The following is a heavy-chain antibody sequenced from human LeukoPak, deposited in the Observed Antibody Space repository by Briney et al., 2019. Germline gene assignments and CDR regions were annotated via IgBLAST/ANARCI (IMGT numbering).Heavy chain of an antibody. CDR2: IYYSGST. CDR1: GGSVSSGSYY. D-gene: IGHD1-26*01. V-gene: IGHV4-61*01. Sequence: SETLSLTCTVSGGSVSSGSYYWSWIRQPPGKGLEWIGYIYYSGSTNYNPSLKSRVTISVDTSKNQFSLKLSSVTAADTAVYYCARERHLYSGSYGPPSRYYYYGMDVWGQGTTVTVSS. CDR3: ARERHLYSGSYGPPSRYYYYGMDV. J-gene: IGHJ6*02.